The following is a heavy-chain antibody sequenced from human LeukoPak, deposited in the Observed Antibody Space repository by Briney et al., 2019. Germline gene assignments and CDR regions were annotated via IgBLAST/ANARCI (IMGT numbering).Heavy chain of an antibody. CDR3: AKGRLAGTGGYYYYYMDV. Sequence: PGGSLRLSCAASGFTCSDYSMNWVRQAPGKGLEWVSYISSSGFTINYADSVKGRFTISRDNAKNSLYLQMNSLRAEDTAVYYCAKGRLAGTGGYYYYYMDVWGKGTTVTISS. D-gene: IGHD6-19*01. V-gene: IGHV3-48*01. J-gene: IGHJ6*03. CDR2: ISSSGFTI. CDR1: GFTCSDYS.